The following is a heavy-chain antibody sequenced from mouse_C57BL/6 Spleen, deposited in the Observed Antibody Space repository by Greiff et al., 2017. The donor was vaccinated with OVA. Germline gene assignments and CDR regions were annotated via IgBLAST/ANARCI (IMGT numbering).Heavy chain of an antibody. CDR1: GYTFTSYG. CDR2: IYPRSGNT. V-gene: IGHV1-81*01. D-gene: IGHD4-1*01. Sequence: QVHVKQSGAELARPGASVKLSCKASGYTFTSYGISWVKQRTGQGLEWIGEIYPRSGNTYYNEKFKGKATLTADKSSSTAYMELRSLTSEDSAVYFCAREGGTEWYFDVWGTGTTVTVSS. CDR3: AREGGTEWYFDV. J-gene: IGHJ1*03.